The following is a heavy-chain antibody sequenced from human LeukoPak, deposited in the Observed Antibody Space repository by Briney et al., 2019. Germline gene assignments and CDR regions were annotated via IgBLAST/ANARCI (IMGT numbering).Heavy chain of an antibody. V-gene: IGHV3-53*01. CDR1: GFTVSSNY. CDR3: AREEWGRYGARALDI. CDR2: IYSGGRS. D-gene: IGHD4-17*01. Sequence: GGSLRLSCAASGFTVSSNYMSWVRQAPGKGLEWVSVIYSGGRSYYADSVKGRFTISRDNSKNTLYLQMNSLRAEDTAVYYCAREEWGRYGARALDIWGQGTVVTVSS. J-gene: IGHJ3*02.